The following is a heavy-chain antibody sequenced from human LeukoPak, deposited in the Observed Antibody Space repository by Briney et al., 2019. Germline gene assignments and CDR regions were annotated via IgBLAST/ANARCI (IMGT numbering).Heavy chain of an antibody. V-gene: IGHV4-59*11. CDR2: IYYSGST. J-gene: IGHJ5*02. CDR3: ARVGGDIVVVPAALQWFDP. D-gene: IGHD2-2*01. Sequence: PSETLSLTCTVSGGSISSHYWSWIRQPPGKGLEYIGYIYYSGSTNYNPSLKSRVTISVDTSKNQFSLKLSSVTAADTAVYYCARVGGDIVVVPAALQWFDPWGQGTLVTVSS. CDR1: GGSISSHY.